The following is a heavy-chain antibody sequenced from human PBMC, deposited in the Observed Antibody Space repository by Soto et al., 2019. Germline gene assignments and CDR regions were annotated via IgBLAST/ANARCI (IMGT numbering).Heavy chain of an antibody. CDR3: ARYRREAVAGYTLDD. J-gene: IGHJ4*02. D-gene: IGHD6-13*01. Sequence: SETLSLTCTVSGGSISSNYWTWIRQPPGKGLEWIGYVYNSGSTNYNPSLKSRVTISEDTSKSQFSLQVNSMTAADTAVYYCARYRREAVAGYTLDDWGQGILVPVSS. CDR1: GGSISSNY. CDR2: VYNSGST. V-gene: IGHV4-59*01.